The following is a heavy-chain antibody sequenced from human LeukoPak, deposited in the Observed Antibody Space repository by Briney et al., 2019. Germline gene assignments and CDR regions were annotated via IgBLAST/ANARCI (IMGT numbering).Heavy chain of an antibody. D-gene: IGHD6-13*01. CDR3: ARDGGSSNWYDVHIGNWFDP. J-gene: IGHJ5*02. V-gene: IGHV4-61*02. Sequence: SETLSLTCTVSGGSISSNNYYWSWIRQPAGKGLEWIGRIYTNGNTNYNPSLKSRVTISVDASENQFSPKVTSVTAADTAVYYCARDGGSSNWYDVHIGNWFDPWGQGTLVTVSS. CDR1: GGSISSNNYY. CDR2: IYTNGNT.